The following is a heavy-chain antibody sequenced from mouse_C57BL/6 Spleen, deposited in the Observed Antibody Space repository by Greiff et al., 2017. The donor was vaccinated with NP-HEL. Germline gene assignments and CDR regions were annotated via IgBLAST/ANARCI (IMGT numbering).Heavy chain of an antibody. CDR3: AREGGYIDY. CDR1: GFTFSSYA. CDR2: ISDGGSYT. V-gene: IGHV5-4*01. Sequence: EVKVEESGGGLVKPGGSLKLSCAASGFTFSSYAMSWVRQTPEKRLEWVATISDGGSYTYYPDNVKGRFTISRDNAKNNLYLQMSQLKSEDTAMYYCAREGGYIDYWGQGTTLTVSS. J-gene: IGHJ2*01.